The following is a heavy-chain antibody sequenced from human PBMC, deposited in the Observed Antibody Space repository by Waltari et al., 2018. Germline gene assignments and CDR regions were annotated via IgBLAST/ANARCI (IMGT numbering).Heavy chain of an antibody. V-gene: IGHV4-39*07. CDR1: GGSISSTRYY. CDR3: ARHVHDSSGYPQD. CDR2: IYYSGST. J-gene: IGHJ4*02. D-gene: IGHD3-22*01. Sequence: QLQLQESGPGLVKPSETLSLTCTVSGGSISSTRYYWGRIRHAPGKGLEWNGSIYYSGSTYYNPSLKSRVTISVDTSKNQFSLKLSSVTAADTAVYYCARHVHDSSGYPQDWGQGTLVTVSS.